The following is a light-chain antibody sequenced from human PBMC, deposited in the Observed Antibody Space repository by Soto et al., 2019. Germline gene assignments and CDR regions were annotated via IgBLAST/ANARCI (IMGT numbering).Light chain of an antibody. CDR3: QQYGSSPRT. Sequence: EIVLTQSPATLSLSPWERATLSCRASQTVSSSSLAWYQQKPGQAPRLLIFGASTRAAGFPDRFSGSGSGTDFTLTISRLEPEDFAVYYCQQYGSSPRTFGQGTKVDIK. CDR1: QTVSSSS. V-gene: IGKV3-20*01. J-gene: IGKJ1*01. CDR2: GAS.